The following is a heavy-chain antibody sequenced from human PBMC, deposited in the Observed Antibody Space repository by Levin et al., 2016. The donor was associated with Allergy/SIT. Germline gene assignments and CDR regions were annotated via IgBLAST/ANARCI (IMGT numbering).Heavy chain of an antibody. CDR2: ISGSGGST. D-gene: IGHD5-18*01. CDR1: GFTFSSYA. CDR3: AKGVAGYSYGPYFDY. V-gene: IGHV3-23*01. Sequence: GGSLRLSCAASGFTFSSYAMSWVRQAPGKGLEWVSAISGSGGSTYYADSVKGRFTISRDNSKNTLYLQMNSLRAEDTAVYYCAKGVAGYSYGPYFDYWGQGTLVTVSS. J-gene: IGHJ4*02.